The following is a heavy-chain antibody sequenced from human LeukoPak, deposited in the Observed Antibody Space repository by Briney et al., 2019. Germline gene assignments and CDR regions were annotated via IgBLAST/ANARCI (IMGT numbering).Heavy chain of an antibody. Sequence: SQTLSLTCTVSGGSISSGDYYWSWIRQPPGKGLEWIGYIYYSGSTYYNPSLKSRVTISVDKSKNQFSLKLSSVTAADTAVYYCARDPLVVGATTPNFDYWGQGTLVTVSS. D-gene: IGHD1-26*01. CDR2: IYYSGST. CDR3: ARDPLVVGATTPNFDY. CDR1: GGSISSGDYY. J-gene: IGHJ4*02. V-gene: IGHV4-30-4*01.